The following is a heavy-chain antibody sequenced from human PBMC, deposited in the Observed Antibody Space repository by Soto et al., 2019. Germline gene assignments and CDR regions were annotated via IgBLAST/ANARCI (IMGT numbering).Heavy chain of an antibody. CDR1: GYSFTSYW. D-gene: IGHD6-13*01. CDR2: IYPGDSDT. J-gene: IGHJ6*02. V-gene: IGHV5-51*01. Sequence: GESLKISCKGSGYSFTSYWIGWVRQMPGKGLEWMGIIYPGDSDTRYGPSFQGQVTISADKSISTAYLQWSSLKASDTAMYYCARTSAAGKYYYGMDGWGQGTTVTVAS. CDR3: ARTSAAGKYYYGMDG.